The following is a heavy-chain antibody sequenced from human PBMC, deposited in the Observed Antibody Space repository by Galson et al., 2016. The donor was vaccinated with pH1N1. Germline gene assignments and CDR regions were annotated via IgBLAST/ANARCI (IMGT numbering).Heavy chain of an antibody. J-gene: IGHJ4*02. D-gene: IGHD2-15*01. CDR3: AGRRGGLYYFDY. Sequence: QSGAEVKKPGESLKISCEVSGYSFTNYWIGWARQMPGRGPEWMGIIFLGDSDTRYSPSFQGQVTISADKSITTAYLQWSSLKASDTAIYYCAGRRGGLYYFDYWGQGSLVTVSS. V-gene: IGHV5-51*03. CDR1: GYSFTNYW. CDR2: IFLGDSDT.